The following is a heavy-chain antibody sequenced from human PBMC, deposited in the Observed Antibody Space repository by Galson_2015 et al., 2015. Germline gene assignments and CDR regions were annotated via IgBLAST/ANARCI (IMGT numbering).Heavy chain of an antibody. CDR2: IYYSGST. CDR3: ARDSLPGSIAAAGKDDYVWGSYRPDYGMDV. J-gene: IGHJ6*02. V-gene: IGHV4-59*01. D-gene: IGHD3-16*02. CDR1: GGSISSYY. Sequence: LSLTCTVSGGSISSYYWSWIRQPPGKGLEWIGYIYYSGSTNYNPSLKSRVTISVDTSKNQFSLKLSSVTAADTAVYYCARDSLPGSIAAAGKDDYVWGSYRPDYGMDVWGQGTTVTVSS.